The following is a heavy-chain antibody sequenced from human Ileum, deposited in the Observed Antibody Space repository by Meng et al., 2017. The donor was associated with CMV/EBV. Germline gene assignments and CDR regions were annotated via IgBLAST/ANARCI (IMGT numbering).Heavy chain of an antibody. Sequence: QLQGSGPAVETPSKALSLTGSFSGGSISGSSYYGGWGRQAPGKGLEGMGSMSYSGETNYNPSLNSRFTMSIDTSKKQFSLILTSVTAADTAVYYCATFGGGWDLPWGQGTLVTVSS. J-gene: IGHJ5*02. CDR1: GGSISGSSYY. D-gene: IGHD3-16*01. V-gene: IGHV4-39*07. CDR3: ATFGGGWDLP. CDR2: MSYSGET.